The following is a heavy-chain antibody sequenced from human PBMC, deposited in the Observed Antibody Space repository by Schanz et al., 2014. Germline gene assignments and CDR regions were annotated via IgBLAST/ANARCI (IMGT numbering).Heavy chain of an antibody. D-gene: IGHD3-16*01. J-gene: IGHJ6*02. V-gene: IGHV1-69*04. CDR3: ATIGVNDYWRFGLDL. CDR1: GGTFTSYA. Sequence: QVQLVQSGAEVRKPGSSVRVSCKASGGTFTSYAFSWVRQAPGQGLEWMGRIIPIVDITNYAQKFLGRVTITADKSTSTAYMELKSLGSADTAVYYCATIGVNDYWRFGLDLWGQGTTVTVSS. CDR2: IIPIVDIT.